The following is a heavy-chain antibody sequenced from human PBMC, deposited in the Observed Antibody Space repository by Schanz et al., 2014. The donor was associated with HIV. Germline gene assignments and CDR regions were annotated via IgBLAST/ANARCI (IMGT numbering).Heavy chain of an antibody. V-gene: IGHV3-33*06. J-gene: IGHJ6*02. CDR3: AKRSEGFDV. CDR2: MWYDESHK. CDR1: GFTFSSSG. Sequence: QVQLVESGGGVVQPGRSLRLSCTASGFTFSSSGMHWVRQAPGKGLEWVAAMWYDESHKGYADSVKGRFTISRDNSKNTLYLQMNSLRAEDTAVYYCAKRSEGFDVWGQGTTVTVSS. D-gene: IGHD3-9*01.